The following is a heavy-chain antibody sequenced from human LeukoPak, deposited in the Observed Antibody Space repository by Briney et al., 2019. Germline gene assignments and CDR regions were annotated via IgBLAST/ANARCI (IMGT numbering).Heavy chain of an antibody. J-gene: IGHJ3*02. CDR1: GFTFSSYA. D-gene: IGHD3-9*01. Sequence: GGSLTLSCAASGFTFSSYAMSWVRQAPGKGLEWVSAISGSGGSTYYADSVKGRFTMSRDNFKNTFYLQMNSLRAEDTAVYYCAKNRILTGYYTDDAFDIWGQGTMVTVSS. CDR2: ISGSGGST. V-gene: IGHV3-23*01. CDR3: AKNRILTGYYTDDAFDI.